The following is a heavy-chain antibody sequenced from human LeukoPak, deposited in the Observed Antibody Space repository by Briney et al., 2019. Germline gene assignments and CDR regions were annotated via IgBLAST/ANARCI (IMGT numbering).Heavy chain of an antibody. V-gene: IGHV3-23*01. CDR1: GFTFSTYS. CDR2: ISASGGST. CDR3: ATDSLYCSGDSCSSF. J-gene: IGHJ4*02. Sequence: GGSLRLSCAASGFTFSTYSMNWVRQAPGQGLDWVSTISASGGSTYYADSVKGRFTISRDNSKNTLYLQMDSLRAEDTAVYYCATDSLYCSGDSCSSFWGQGTLVTVSS. D-gene: IGHD2-15*01.